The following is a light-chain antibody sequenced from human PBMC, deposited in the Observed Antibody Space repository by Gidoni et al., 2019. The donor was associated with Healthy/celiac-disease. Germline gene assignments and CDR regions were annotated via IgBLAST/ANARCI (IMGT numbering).Light chain of an antibody. J-gene: IGKJ3*01. Sequence: IQMTQSPSSLSASVGDRVNITYRASQSISSYLNWYQQKPGKAPKLLIYAASRLQSGVPYRFSGSGSGTDFTLTISSLQPEDFATYYCQQSYSTPLTFGPGTKVDIK. V-gene: IGKV1-39*01. CDR3: QQSYSTPLT. CDR2: AAS. CDR1: QSISSY.